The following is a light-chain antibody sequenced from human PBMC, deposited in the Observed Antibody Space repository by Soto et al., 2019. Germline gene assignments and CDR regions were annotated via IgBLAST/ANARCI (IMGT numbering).Light chain of an antibody. CDR1: QGINNY. J-gene: IGKJ2*01. CDR2: DAF. Sequence: DIQMTQSPSSLSASVGDRVTITCRASQGINNYLIWYQQKPGKAPELLIYDAFSLQTGVPSRFSGGASGTDFTLTISSLQPEDVVTYYCQQYDTLPPTFGQGTKLEI. V-gene: IGKV1-33*01. CDR3: QQYDTLPPT.